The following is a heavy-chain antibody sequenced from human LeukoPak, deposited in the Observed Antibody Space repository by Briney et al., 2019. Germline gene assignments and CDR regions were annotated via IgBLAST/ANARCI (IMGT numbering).Heavy chain of an antibody. CDR1: GRIFSSYA. D-gene: IGHD2-2*01. V-gene: IGHV1-69*13. Sequence: SVKVSCKASGRIFSSYAIRWVRQDPAQGLEWMGGNIPIFGTANYAQKLQGRVTITEDESTSTAYMELSSLRSEDTAVYYCARARYCSSTSCYFDYWGQGTLVTVSS. J-gene: IGHJ4*02. CDR2: NIPIFGTA. CDR3: ARARYCSSTSCYFDY.